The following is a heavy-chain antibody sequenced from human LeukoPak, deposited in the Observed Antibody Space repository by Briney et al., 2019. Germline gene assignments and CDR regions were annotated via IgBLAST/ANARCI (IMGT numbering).Heavy chain of an antibody. J-gene: IGHJ4*02. CDR2: ISSSSSTI. D-gene: IGHD4-17*01. CDR1: GFTVSSYS. V-gene: IGHV3-48*01. Sequence: PGGSLRLSCAASGFTVSSYSMNWVRQAPGKGLEWVSYISSSSSTIYYADSVKGRFTISRDNSKNTLYLQMNSLRAEDTAVYYCAKEGDRRDYLFDYWGQGTLVTVSS. CDR3: AKEGDRRDYLFDY.